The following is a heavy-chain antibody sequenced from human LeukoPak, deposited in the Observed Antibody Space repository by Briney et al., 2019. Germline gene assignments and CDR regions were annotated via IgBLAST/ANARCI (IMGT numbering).Heavy chain of an antibody. CDR1: GFTFSSYG. D-gene: IGHD4-23*01. Sequence: GGSLRLSCAASGFTFSSYGMHWVRQAPGKGLEWVSAISGSGGSTYYADSVKGRFTISRDNSKNTLYLQMNSLRAEDTAVYYCAKVPVAPGDFDYWGQGTLVTVSS. CDR3: AKVPVAPGDFDY. J-gene: IGHJ4*02. V-gene: IGHV3-23*01. CDR2: ISGSGGST.